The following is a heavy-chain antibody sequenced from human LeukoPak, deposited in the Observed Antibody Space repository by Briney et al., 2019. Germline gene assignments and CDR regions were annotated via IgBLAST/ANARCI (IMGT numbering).Heavy chain of an antibody. J-gene: IGHJ5*02. CDR3: ARGRYCSGGSCYFNWFDP. CDR2: IYYSGST. Sequence: KSSETLSLTCTVSGGSISSYYWSWIRQPPGKGLEWIGYIYYSGSTYYNPSLKSRVTISVDTSKNQFSLKLSSVTAADTAVYYCARGRYCSGGSCYFNWFDPWGQGTLVTVSS. V-gene: IGHV4-59*12. CDR1: GGSISSYY. D-gene: IGHD2-15*01.